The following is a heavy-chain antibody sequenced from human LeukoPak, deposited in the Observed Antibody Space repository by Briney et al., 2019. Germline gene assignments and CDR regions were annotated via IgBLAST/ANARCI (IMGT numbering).Heavy chain of an antibody. V-gene: IGHV5-51*01. D-gene: IGHD6-13*01. Sequence: GESLKISCKGSGYSFTSYWIGWVRQMPGKGLEWMGIIYPGDSDTRYSPSFQGQVTISADKSISTAYLQWSSLKASDTAMYYCARHPRQSSSWHAGYYYYYMDVWGKGTTVTVSS. CDR3: ARHPRQSSSWHAGYYYYYMDV. CDR1: GYSFTSYW. CDR2: IYPGDSDT. J-gene: IGHJ6*03.